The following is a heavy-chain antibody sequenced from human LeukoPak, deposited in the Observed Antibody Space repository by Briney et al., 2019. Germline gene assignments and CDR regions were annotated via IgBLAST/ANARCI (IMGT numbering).Heavy chain of an antibody. CDR2: IGSSSSSYT. V-gene: IGHV3-11*05. D-gene: IGHD6-19*01. CDR3: ARDRGAVAATWFDY. J-gene: IGHJ4*02. CDR1: GFTFSGYY. Sequence: PGGSLRLSCAASGFTFSGYYMSWIRQAPGKGLERVSCIGSSSSSYTNYADSVKGRFTISRDNAKNSLYLQMDGLRAEDTAVYYCARDRGAVAATWFDYWGQGTLVTVSS.